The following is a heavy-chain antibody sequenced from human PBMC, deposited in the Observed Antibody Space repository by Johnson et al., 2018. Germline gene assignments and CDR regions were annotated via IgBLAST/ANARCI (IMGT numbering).Heavy chain of an antibody. V-gene: IGHV3-30*03. CDR2: ITYDGRSQ. CDR3: GGACTSTVCLTTDV. CDR1: SFTFSSYG. D-gene: IGHD2-2*01. Sequence: QVQLQESGGGVVQPGRSLRLSCVASSFTFSSYGMHWVRQAPGKGLEWVACITYDGRSQYYAGPVKGRFTISRDISKRTLFLQRNSLRADDTAGYYCGGACTSTVCLTTDVWGNGTTVTVSS. J-gene: IGHJ6*04.